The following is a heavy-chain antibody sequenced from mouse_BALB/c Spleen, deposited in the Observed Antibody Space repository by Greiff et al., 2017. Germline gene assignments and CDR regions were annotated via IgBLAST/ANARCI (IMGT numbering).Heavy chain of an antibody. Sequence: EVKLMESGPDLVEPSQSLSLTCTVTGYSITSGYSWHWIRQFPGNKLEWMAYIHFSGSTNYNPSLKSRISITRDTSKNQFFLQLNSVTTEDTATYYCVRGGLTVGDYWGQGTTLTVSS. CDR3: VRGGLTVGDY. J-gene: IGHJ2*01. CDR2: IHFSGST. CDR1: GYSITSGYS. D-gene: IGHD4-1*01. V-gene: IGHV3-1*02.